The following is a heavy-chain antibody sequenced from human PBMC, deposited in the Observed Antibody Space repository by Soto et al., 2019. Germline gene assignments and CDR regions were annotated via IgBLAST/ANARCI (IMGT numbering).Heavy chain of an antibody. D-gene: IGHD3-16*01. J-gene: IGHJ1*01. Sequence: EVQLLQSGGGLAQPGTSLRLSCAASGFTFKYYAMTWVRQAPGKGLEWVSTISGRGDKTDYADSVKGRFRVSRDNSKDTLYLQMDSLRADDTALYYCARESKGYGGQYFQDWGQGTLVTVSS. CDR1: GFTFKYYA. V-gene: IGHV3-23*01. CDR2: ISGRGDKT. CDR3: ARESKGYGGQYFQD.